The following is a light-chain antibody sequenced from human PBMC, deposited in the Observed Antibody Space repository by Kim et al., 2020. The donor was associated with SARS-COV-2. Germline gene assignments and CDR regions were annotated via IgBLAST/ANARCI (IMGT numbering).Light chain of an antibody. V-gene: IGKV1-39*01. Sequence: VGDRVTITCRTSQNINSHLKWYHQKPGRAPKLLIYAANTLQGGVPSRISGSGSETDITLTISSLQPEDFATYFCQQTYISPFTFGPGTKVDIK. CDR2: AAN. CDR1: QNINSH. J-gene: IGKJ3*01. CDR3: QQTYISPFT.